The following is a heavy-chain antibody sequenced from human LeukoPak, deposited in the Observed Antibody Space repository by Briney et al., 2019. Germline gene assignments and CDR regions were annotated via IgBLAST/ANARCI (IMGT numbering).Heavy chain of an antibody. Sequence: SETLSLTCSVSGGSISSYYWSWIRQPPGKGLEWIGYIYYSGSTNYNPSLKSRVTISVDTSKNQFSLKLSSVTAADTAVYYCARHGGATLPFDYWGQGTLVTVSS. CDR2: IYYSGST. CDR1: GGSISSYY. CDR3: ARHGGATLPFDY. J-gene: IGHJ4*02. V-gene: IGHV4-59*08. D-gene: IGHD1-26*01.